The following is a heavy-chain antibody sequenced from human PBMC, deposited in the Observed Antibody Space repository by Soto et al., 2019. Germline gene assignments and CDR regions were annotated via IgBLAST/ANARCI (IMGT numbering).Heavy chain of an antibody. CDR2: IYYSGST. V-gene: IGHV4-39*01. D-gene: IGHD2-15*01. J-gene: IGHJ4*02. Sequence: PSETLSLTCTVSGGSISSSSYYWGWIRQPPGKGLEWIGSIYYSGSTYYKQSLKSRVTISVDTSKNQFSLKLSSVTAADTAVYYCARPRSDSSSPFDYWGQGTLVTVSS. CDR1: GGSISSSSYY. CDR3: ARPRSDSSSPFDY.